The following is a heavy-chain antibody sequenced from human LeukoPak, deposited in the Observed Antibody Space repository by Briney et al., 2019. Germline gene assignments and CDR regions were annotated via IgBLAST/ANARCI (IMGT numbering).Heavy chain of an antibody. D-gene: IGHD1-26*01. V-gene: IGHV3-7*01. CDR3: ARHSARDAFDI. J-gene: IGHJ3*02. CDR1: GFTFSSYW. Sequence: GGSLRLSCAAPGFTFSSYWMSWVRQAPGKGLGWVASIKQDGSEKYYVDSVKGRFTISRDNAKNSLYLQMDSLRAEDTAVYYCARHSARDAFDIWGQGTMVTVSS. CDR2: IKQDGSEK.